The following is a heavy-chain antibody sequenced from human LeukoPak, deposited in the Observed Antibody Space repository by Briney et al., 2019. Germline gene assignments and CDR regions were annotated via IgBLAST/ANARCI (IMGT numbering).Heavy chain of an antibody. CDR1: GFIFSNYG. CDR3: ARAPYTTGRSFYFDS. CDR2: IWYDGSNK. D-gene: IGHD2-2*02. J-gene: IGHJ4*02. Sequence: PGGSLRLSCAASGFIFSNYGMHWVRQAPGKGLEWVAVIWYDGSNKYYADSVKGRFTISRDNFNNTLYLQMNSLRAEDTALYYCARAPYTTGRSFYFDSWGQGTLVTVSS. V-gene: IGHV3-33*01.